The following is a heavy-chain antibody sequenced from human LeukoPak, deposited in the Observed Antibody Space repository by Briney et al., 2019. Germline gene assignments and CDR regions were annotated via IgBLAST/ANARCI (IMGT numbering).Heavy chain of an antibody. CDR1: GFTFSSYW. J-gene: IGHJ4*02. Sequence: PGGSLRLSCAASGFTFSSYWMTWVRQAPGKGLEWVANIKYDGSEKDYMDSVKGRFTISRDNAKNSLYLQMNSLRDEDTAVYYCARDIETAGLLLDYWGEGTLVTVSS. D-gene: IGHD6-13*01. CDR3: ARDIETAGLLLDY. CDR2: IKYDGSEK. V-gene: IGHV3-7*01.